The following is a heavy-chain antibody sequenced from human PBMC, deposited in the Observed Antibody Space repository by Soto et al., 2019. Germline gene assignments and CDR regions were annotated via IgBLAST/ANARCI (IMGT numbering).Heavy chain of an antibody. CDR3: AKEPYSDFWSAYYYFDY. J-gene: IGHJ4*02. Sequence: GGSLRLSCAASGFTFGSHAMIWVRQAPGKGLEWVSAISGSGGSAYYAGSVKGRFTISRDNSINTLYLQMNSLRAEDTALYYCAKEPYSDFWSAYYYFDYWGQGTLVTVSS. CDR2: ISGSGGSA. V-gene: IGHV3-23*01. D-gene: IGHD3-3*01. CDR1: GFTFGSHA.